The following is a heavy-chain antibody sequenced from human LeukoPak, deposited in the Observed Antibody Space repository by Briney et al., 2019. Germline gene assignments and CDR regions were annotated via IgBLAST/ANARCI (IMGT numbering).Heavy chain of an antibody. J-gene: IGHJ4*02. D-gene: IGHD2-21*02. CDR2: IYHSGRT. Sequence: PSETLSLTCTVSGYSISSGYYWGWIRQPPGEGLEWIGSIYHSGRTFYNPSLKSRVTISVDTSKNQFSLKLTSVTAADTAVYYCARVGAYCGGDCYFTQLQYWGQGTLVTVSS. CDR1: GYSISSGYY. CDR3: ARVGAYCGGDCYFTQLQY. V-gene: IGHV4-38-2*02.